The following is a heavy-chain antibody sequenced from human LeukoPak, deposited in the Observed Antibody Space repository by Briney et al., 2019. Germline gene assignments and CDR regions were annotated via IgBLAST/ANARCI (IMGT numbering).Heavy chain of an antibody. J-gene: IGHJ5*02. CDR2: IYYSGST. CDR3: AREVRSAWASFDP. CDR1: GGSISSYY. Sequence: PSETLSLTCTVSGGSISSYYWSWLRQPPGKGLEWIGYIYYSGSTNYNPSLKSRVTISVDTSENQFSLKLTSVTAADTAVYYCAREVRSAWASFDPGGQGTLVTVSA. V-gene: IGHV4-59*01. D-gene: IGHD1-26*01.